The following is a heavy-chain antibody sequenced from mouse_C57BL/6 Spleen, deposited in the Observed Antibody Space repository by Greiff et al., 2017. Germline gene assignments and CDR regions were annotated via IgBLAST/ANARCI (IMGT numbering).Heavy chain of an antibody. J-gene: IGHJ4*01. V-gene: IGHV1-74*01. Sequence: VQLQQSGPELVKPGASVKISCKASGYSFTGYYMNWVKQRPGQGLEWIGRIHPSDSDTNYNQKFKGKATLTVDKSSSTAYMQLSSLTSEDSAVYYCAIEDTESYGYAMDYWGQGTSVTVSS. D-gene: IGHD3-3*01. CDR2: IHPSDSDT. CDR1: GYSFTGYY. CDR3: AIEDTESYGYAMDY.